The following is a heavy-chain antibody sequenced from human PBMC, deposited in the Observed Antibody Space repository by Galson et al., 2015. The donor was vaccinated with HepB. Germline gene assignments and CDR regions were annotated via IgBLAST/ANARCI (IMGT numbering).Heavy chain of an antibody. D-gene: IGHD2-15*01. CDR2: IIPIFGTA. Sequence: QSGAEVKKPGASVKVSCKASGGTFSSYAISWVRQAPGQGLEWMGGIIPIFGTANYAQKFHGRVTITADESTSTAYMELSSLRSEDTAVYYCAGAGIVVVVAADYYYMDVWGKGTTVTVSS. V-gene: IGHV1-69*13. CDR3: AGAGIVVVVAADYYYMDV. J-gene: IGHJ6*03. CDR1: GGTFSSYA.